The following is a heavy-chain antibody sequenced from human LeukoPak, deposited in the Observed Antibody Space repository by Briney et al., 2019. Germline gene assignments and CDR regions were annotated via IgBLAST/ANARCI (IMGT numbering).Heavy chain of an antibody. CDR3: ALRRLGFYYYYYMDV. D-gene: IGHD3-9*01. J-gene: IGHJ6*03. Sequence: GGSLRLSCAASGFTFSSYGMHWVRQAPGKGLEWVAFIRYDGSNKYYADSVKGRFTISRDNSKNTLYLQMNSLRAEDTAVYYCALRRLGFYYYYYMDVWGKGTTVTVSS. CDR1: GFTFSSYG. CDR2: IRYDGSNK. V-gene: IGHV3-30*02.